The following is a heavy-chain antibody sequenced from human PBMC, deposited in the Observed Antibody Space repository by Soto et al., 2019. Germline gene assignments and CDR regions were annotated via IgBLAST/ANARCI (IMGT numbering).Heavy chain of an antibody. J-gene: IGHJ1*01. D-gene: IGHD3-22*01. Sequence: QVQLVESGGGVVQPGRSLRLSCAASGFTFSSYGMHWVRQAPGKGLEWVAVISYDESNKYYADSVKGRFTISRDNSKNTLHLQMNSLRAEDTAVYYCTKGVVVITSYFQHWGQGTLVTVSS. V-gene: IGHV3-30*18. CDR1: GFTFSSYG. CDR3: TKGVVVITSYFQH. CDR2: ISYDESNK.